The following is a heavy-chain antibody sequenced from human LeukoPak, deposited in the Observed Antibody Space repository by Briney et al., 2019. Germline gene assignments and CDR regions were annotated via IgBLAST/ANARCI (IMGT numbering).Heavy chain of an antibody. Sequence: ASVKVSCKASGYTFTGYYLHWVRQAPGQGLEWMGWINPKSGATNYAQKFQGRVTMTRDTSISTAYMELTSLRSDDTAVYYCARGYNDILTTFYYWGQGTLVTVSS. D-gene: IGHD3-9*01. J-gene: IGHJ4*02. CDR2: INPKSGAT. CDR3: ARGYNDILTTFYY. CDR1: GYTFTGYY. V-gene: IGHV1-2*02.